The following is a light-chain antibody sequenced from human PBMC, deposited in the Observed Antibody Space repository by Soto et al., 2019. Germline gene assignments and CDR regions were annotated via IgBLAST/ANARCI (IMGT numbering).Light chain of an antibody. CDR2: DAS. CDR1: QSVSSY. Sequence: EIVLTQSPATRSLSPGERATLSCRASQSVSSYLAWYQQKPGQAPILLMYDASNRATSIPARFSGSGFGKDFTLTNSSLEPEDFAVYYCQQRSNWPPLTFDGGTTVEIK. J-gene: IGKJ4*01. CDR3: QQRSNWPPLT. V-gene: IGKV3-11*01.